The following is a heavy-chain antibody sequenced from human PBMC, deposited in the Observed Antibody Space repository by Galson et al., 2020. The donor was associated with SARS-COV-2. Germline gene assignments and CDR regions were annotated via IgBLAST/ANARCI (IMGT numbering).Heavy chain of an antibody. V-gene: IGHV4-31*03. Sequence: ASETLSLTCTVSGGSISSGGYYWSWIRQHPGKGLEWIGYIYYSGSTYYNPSLKSRVTISVDTSKNQFSLKLSSVTAADTAVYYCATSGYASEGYFDYWGQGTLVTVSS. CDR1: GGSISSGGYY. J-gene: IGHJ4*02. CDR2: IYYSGST. D-gene: IGHD5-12*01. CDR3: ATSGYASEGYFDY.